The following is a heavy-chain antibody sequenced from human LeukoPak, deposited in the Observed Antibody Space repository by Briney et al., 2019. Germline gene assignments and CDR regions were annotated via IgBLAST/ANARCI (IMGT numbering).Heavy chain of an antibody. CDR3: ARVIVGPAYFDY. J-gene: IGHJ4*02. V-gene: IGHV4-4*02. Sequence: SGTLSLTCAVSGGSISSSNWWSWVRQPPGKGLEWIGEIYHSGSTYYNPSLKSRLTMSVDTSKNQSSLKLSSVTAADTAVYYCARVIVGPAYFDYWGQGTLVTVSS. D-gene: IGHD1-26*01. CDR1: GGSISSSNW. CDR2: IYHSGST.